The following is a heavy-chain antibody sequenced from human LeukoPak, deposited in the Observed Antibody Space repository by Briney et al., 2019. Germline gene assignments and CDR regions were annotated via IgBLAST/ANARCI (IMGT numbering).Heavy chain of an antibody. CDR2: IYYSGST. Sequence: SETLSLTCTVSGGSISSSSYYWGWIRQPPGKGLEWIGSIYYSGSTYYNPSLKSRVTISVDTSKNQFSLKLSSVTAADTAVYYCARGLSYYYDSSGYYYGVYFDYWGQGTLVTVSS. V-gene: IGHV4-39*07. J-gene: IGHJ4*02. CDR3: ARGLSYYYDSSGYYYGVYFDY. CDR1: GGSISSSSYY. D-gene: IGHD3-22*01.